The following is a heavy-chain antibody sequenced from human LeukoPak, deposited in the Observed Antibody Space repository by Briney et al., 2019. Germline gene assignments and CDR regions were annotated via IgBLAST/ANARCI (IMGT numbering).Heavy chain of an antibody. V-gene: IGHV4-39*01. Sequence: SETLSLTCTVSGGSISSSSYYWGWLRQPPGKGLDWIGRTYYSGSTYYHPSLKSRVTISVYTSKNQFSLKLSSVTAADTAVYYCARRAMITFGGVIVSFRDYWGQGTLVTVSS. CDR2: TYYSGST. D-gene: IGHD3-16*02. CDR3: ARRAMITFGGVIVSFRDY. J-gene: IGHJ4*02. CDR1: GGSISSSSYY.